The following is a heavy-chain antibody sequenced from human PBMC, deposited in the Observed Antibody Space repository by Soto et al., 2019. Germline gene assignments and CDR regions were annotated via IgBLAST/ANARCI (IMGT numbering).Heavy chain of an antibody. CDR3: ASLIAAAGIDI. J-gene: IGHJ3*02. Sequence: QVQLVQSGAEVKKPGASVKVSCKASGYTFTSYYMHWVRQAPGQGLEWMGIINPSGGSTSYAQKCQGRVTMTRDTSTSTVYMELSSLRSEDTAVYYCASLIAAAGIDIWGQGTMVTVSS. D-gene: IGHD6-13*01. CDR2: INPSGGST. V-gene: IGHV1-46*03. CDR1: GYTFTSYY.